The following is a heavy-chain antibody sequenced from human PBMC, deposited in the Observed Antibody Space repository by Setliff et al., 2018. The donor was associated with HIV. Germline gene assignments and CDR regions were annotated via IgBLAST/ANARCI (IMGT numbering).Heavy chain of an antibody. D-gene: IGHD3-10*01. V-gene: IGHV4-4*02. CDR2: INYSGNT. Sequence: SETLSLTCAVSGVSISSRNWWSWVCQPPGKGLEWIGEINYSGNTNYNPSLKTRVTISVDKSKNQFFLNLKSVTAADTAVYFCAREYSGSGINFNPLTWGQGTLVTVSS. CDR1: GVSISSRNW. J-gene: IGHJ5*02. CDR3: AREYSGSGINFNPLT.